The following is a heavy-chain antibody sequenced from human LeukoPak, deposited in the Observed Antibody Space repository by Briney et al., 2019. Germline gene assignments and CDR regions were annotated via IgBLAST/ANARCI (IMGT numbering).Heavy chain of an antibody. D-gene: IGHD3-10*01. J-gene: IGHJ4*02. CDR1: GYTLTELS. V-gene: IGHV1-24*01. CDR3: ATGRITMVRGVIKYDY. CDR2: FDPEDGET. Sequence: ASVKVSCKVSGYTLTELSMHWVRQAPGKGLEWMGGFDPEDGETIYVQKFQGRVTMTEDTSTDTAYMELSSLRSEDTAVYYCATGRITMVRGVIKYDYWGQGTLVTVSS.